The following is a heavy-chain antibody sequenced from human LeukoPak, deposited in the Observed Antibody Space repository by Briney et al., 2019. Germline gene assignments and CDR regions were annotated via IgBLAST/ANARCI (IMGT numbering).Heavy chain of an antibody. Sequence: PGGSLRLSCAASGFTFTNAWMTWVRQAPGKGGEGVGRIKSKGEGETTDYAAPVKGRFSMSRDDPKATMYLQMYSLEAEDTAVYYCTTDLGLTMIRGVIVYWGQGALVTVSS. CDR3: TTDLGLTMIRGVIVY. CDR1: GFTFTNAW. CDR2: IKSKGEGETT. D-gene: IGHD3-10*01. J-gene: IGHJ4*02. V-gene: IGHV3-15*01.